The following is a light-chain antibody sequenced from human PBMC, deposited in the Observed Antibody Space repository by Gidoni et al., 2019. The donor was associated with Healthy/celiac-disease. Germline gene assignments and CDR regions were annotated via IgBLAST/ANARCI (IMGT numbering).Light chain of an antibody. V-gene: IGKV4-1*01. CDR3: QQYYSTPWT. J-gene: IGKJ1*01. Sequence: DIVMTQSPDSLAVSLGERATINCKSSQSVLYSSNNKNYLAWYQQKPGQRPKLLIYWASTRESGVPDRFSGSGSGTDFTLTISSLQAEDVAVYYCQQYYSTPWTFGQGTQVEIK. CDR2: WAS. CDR1: QSVLYSSNNKNY.